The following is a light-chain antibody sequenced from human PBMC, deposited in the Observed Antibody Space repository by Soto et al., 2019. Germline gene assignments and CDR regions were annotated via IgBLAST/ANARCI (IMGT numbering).Light chain of an antibody. CDR2: SNN. CDR1: YSNIGSNT. V-gene: IGLV1-44*01. Sequence: QSVLTQPPSVSATPGQRVTISCSGTYSNIGSNTVAWYPRLPGTAPKLLIYSNNERPSGVPDRFSGSKSGSSASLAIRGLQSEDEAAYYCAAGDDSLNSPRMLFGGGTKVTVL. J-gene: IGLJ2*01. CDR3: AAGDDSLNSPRML.